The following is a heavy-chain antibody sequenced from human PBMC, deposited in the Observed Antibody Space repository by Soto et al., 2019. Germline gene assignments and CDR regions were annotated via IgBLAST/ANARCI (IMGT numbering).Heavy chain of an antibody. D-gene: IGHD4-17*01. CDR1: GGTFSSYA. CDR2: IVPIFGTA. V-gene: IGHV1-69*06. J-gene: IGHJ6*02. CDR3: ARGRTPSQVTVTTRYYYYYGMDV. Sequence: GASVKVSCKASGGTFSSYAISWVRQAPGQGLEWMGGIVPIFGTANYAQKFQGRVTITADKSTSTAYMELSSLRSEDTAVYYCARGRTPSQVTVTTRYYYYYGMDVWGQGTTVTVS.